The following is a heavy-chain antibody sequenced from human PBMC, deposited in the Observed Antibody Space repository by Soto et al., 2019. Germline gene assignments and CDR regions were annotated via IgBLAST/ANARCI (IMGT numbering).Heavy chain of an antibody. J-gene: IGHJ6*02. CDR3: GRWFGTSYGMDV. CDR2: IYHNGSP. Sequence: QVQLQESGPGLVQPSGTLSLTCAVSGGSISSTNWWSWVRQSPGKGLEWIGEIYHNGSPDYNPSLKSRVTISVDKSKNHVFLKLTSVTAADTAMYFCGRWFGTSYGMDVWGQGTAVNVSS. V-gene: IGHV4-4*02. CDR1: GGSISSTNW. D-gene: IGHD3-16*01.